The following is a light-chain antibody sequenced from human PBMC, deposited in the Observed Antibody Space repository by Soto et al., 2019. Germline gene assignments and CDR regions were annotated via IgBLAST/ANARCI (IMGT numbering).Light chain of an antibody. CDR3: QQYGSSPFT. V-gene: IGKV3-20*01. CDR2: GAS. Sequence: DIVLTQSPGTLSLSPGERATLACRASQTVSSNNLAWYQQKRGQAPRLLIYGASSRAAAIPDRFRGSGSGTAFTLIISSLAPEDFAVYYCQQYGSSPFTFGPGTAVDIK. J-gene: IGKJ3*01. CDR1: QTVSSNN.